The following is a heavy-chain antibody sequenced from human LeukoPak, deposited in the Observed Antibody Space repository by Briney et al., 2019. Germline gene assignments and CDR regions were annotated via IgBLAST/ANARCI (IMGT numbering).Heavy chain of an antibody. D-gene: IGHD1-26*01. J-gene: IGHJ4*02. CDR3: ARKISGSYYEYLDY. V-gene: IGHV3-11*04. CDR1: GFTFSDYY. Sequence: GGSLRLSCAASGFTFSDYYMSWIRQAPGKGLEWVSYISSSGSTIYYADSVKGRFTVSRDNPKSSLYLQMYSLRAEDTAIYYCARKISGSYYEYLDYWGQGTLVTVSS. CDR2: ISSSGSTI.